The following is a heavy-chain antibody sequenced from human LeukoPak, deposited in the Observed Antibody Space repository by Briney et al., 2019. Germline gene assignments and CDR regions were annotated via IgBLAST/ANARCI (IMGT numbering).Heavy chain of an antibody. CDR3: ARGLSLRMLRFLEWRD. D-gene: IGHD3-3*01. CDR1: GGSISSYY. V-gene: IGHV4-4*07. CDR2: IYTSGST. Sequence: NSSETLSPTCTVSGGSISSYYWSWIRQPAGKGLEWIGRIYTSGSTNYNPSLKSRVTISVDTSKNQFSLKLSSVTAADTAVYYCARGLSLRMLRFLEWRDWGQGTLVTVSS. J-gene: IGHJ4*02.